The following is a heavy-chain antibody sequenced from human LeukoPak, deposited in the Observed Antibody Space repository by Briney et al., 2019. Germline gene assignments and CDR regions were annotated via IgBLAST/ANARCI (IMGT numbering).Heavy chain of an antibody. J-gene: IGHJ4*02. V-gene: IGHV4-39*01. CDR1: GGSLSSSRYY. CDR3: ARHAPTAAGTVDY. CDR2: IYYSGST. D-gene: IGHD6-13*01. Sequence: SETLSLTCTVSGGSLSSSRYYWGGIRQPPGKGLEWIGSIYYSGSTYYNPSLKSRVTISVDTSKNQFSLKLSSVTAADTAVYYCARHAPTAAGTVDYWGQGTLVTVSS.